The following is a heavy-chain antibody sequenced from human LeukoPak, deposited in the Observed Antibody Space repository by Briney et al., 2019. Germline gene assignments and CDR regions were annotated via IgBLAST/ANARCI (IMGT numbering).Heavy chain of an antibody. CDR3: ARASVYDFWSGYSVGTYFDY. CDR2: INPSGGST. CDR1: GYTFTSYY. Sequence: ASVKVSCKASGYTFTSYYMRWVRQAPGQGLEWMGIINPSGGSTSYAQKFQGRVTMTRDTSTSTVYMELSSLRSEDTAVYYCARASVYDFWSGYSVGTYFDYWGQGTLVTVSS. D-gene: IGHD3-3*01. V-gene: IGHV1-46*01. J-gene: IGHJ4*02.